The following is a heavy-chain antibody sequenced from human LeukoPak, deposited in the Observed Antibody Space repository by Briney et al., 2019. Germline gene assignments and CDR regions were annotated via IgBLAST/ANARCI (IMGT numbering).Heavy chain of an antibody. Sequence: GGSLRLSCAASAFTFSSYAMSWVRQAPGKGLEWVSASAGADSTYYADSVQGRFTISRDNSKNTLYLQMSGLRAEDTAVYFCAREAYGDYDSWGQGTLVTVSS. J-gene: IGHJ5*01. V-gene: IGHV3-23*01. CDR2: SAGADST. D-gene: IGHD4-17*01. CDR3: AREAYGDYDS. CDR1: AFTFSSYA.